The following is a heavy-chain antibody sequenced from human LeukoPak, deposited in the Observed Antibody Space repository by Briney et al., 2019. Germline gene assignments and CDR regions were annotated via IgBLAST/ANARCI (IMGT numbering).Heavy chain of an antibody. V-gene: IGHV6-1*01. Sequence: SQTLSLTCAISGDSVSTNNGAWVWIRQSPSRGLEWLGRIYYRSKWYFDYAVSVKSRISMNPDTSKNQFSLQVTSLSPADTAVYYCARGRPNYDFWSGLTDYYYYGMDVWGQGTTVTVSS. CDR3: ARGRPNYDFWSGLTDYYYYGMDV. D-gene: IGHD3-3*01. J-gene: IGHJ6*02. CDR1: GDSVSTNNGA. CDR2: IYYRSKWYF.